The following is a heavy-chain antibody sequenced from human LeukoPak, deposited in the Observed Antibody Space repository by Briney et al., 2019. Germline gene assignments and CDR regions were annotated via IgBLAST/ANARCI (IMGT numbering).Heavy chain of an antibody. D-gene: IGHD5-18*01. CDR2: IWYDGSNK. CDR1: GFTFSSYG. V-gene: IGHV3-33*06. CDR3: AKSGSYGLSPREYFQH. J-gene: IGHJ1*01. Sequence: GRSLRLSCAASGFTFSSYGMHWVRQAPGKGLEWVAVIWYDGSNKYYADSVKGRFTISRDNSKNTLYLQMNSLRAEDTAVYYCAKSGSYGLSPREYFQHWGQGTLVTVSS.